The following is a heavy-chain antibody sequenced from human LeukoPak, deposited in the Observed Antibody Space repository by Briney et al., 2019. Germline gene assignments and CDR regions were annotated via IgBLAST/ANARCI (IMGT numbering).Heavy chain of an antibody. CDR3: AKCTRGYYYYYMDV. D-gene: IGHD1-1*01. CDR1: GGSISSSSYY. CDR2: IYYSGST. V-gene: IGHV4-39*07. J-gene: IGHJ6*03. Sequence: SETLSLTRTVSGGSISSSSYYWGWIRQPPGKGLEWIGSIYYSGSTNYNPSLKSRVTISVDTSKNQFSLKLSSVTAADTAVYYCAKCTRGYYYYYMDVWGKGTTVTVSS.